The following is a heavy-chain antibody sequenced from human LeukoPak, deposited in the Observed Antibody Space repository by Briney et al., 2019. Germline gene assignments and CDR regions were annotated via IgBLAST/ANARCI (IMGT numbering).Heavy chain of an antibody. CDR2: IRYDGSNK. D-gene: IGHD6-13*01. J-gene: IGHJ5*02. V-gene: IGHV3-30*02. CDR1: GFTFSSYG. CDR3: AHPTEYSSSWYGNWFDP. Sequence: GGSLRPSCAASGFTFSSYGMHWVRQAPGKGLEWAAFIRYDGSNKYYADSVKGRFTIPRDNSKNTLYLQMNSLRAEDTAVYYCAHPTEYSSSWYGNWFDPWGQGTLVTVSS.